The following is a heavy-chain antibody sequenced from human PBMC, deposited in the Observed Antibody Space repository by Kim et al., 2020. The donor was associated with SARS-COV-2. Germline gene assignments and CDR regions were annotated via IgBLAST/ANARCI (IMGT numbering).Heavy chain of an antibody. D-gene: IGHD3-22*01. Sequence: SLKSRVTISVDTSKNQFSLKLSSVTAADTAVYYCARTYDSSGYYSRHIDYWGQGTLVTVSS. J-gene: IGHJ4*02. V-gene: IGHV4-59*01. CDR3: ARTYDSSGYYSRHIDY.